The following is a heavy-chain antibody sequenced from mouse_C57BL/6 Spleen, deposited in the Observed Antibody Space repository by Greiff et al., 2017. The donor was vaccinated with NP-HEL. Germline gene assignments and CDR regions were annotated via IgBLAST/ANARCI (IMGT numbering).Heavy chain of an antibody. CDR2: IFPGSGST. CDR3: AREGTTVVAHWYFDV. Sequence: VKLQQSGPELVKPGASVKISCKASGYTFTDYYINWVKQRPGQGLEWIGWIFPGSGSTYYNEKFKGKATLTVDKSSSTAYMLLSSLTSEDSAVYFCAREGTTVVAHWYFDVWGTGTTVTVSS. D-gene: IGHD1-1*01. V-gene: IGHV1-75*01. CDR1: GYTFTDYY. J-gene: IGHJ1*03.